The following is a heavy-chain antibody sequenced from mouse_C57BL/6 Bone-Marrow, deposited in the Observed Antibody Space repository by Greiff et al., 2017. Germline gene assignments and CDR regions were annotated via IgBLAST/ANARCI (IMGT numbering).Heavy chain of an antibody. CDR2: IYPRSGNT. Sequence: VQLQQSGAELARPGASVKLSCKASGYTFTSYGISWVKQRPGQGLEWIGEIYPRSGNTYYNEKFKGKATLTADKSSSTAYMELRSLTYEDSAVYFCARPGIYYYGSSPAYWGQGTLVTVSA. D-gene: IGHD1-1*01. CDR1: GYTFTSYG. V-gene: IGHV1-81*01. J-gene: IGHJ3*01. CDR3: ARPGIYYYGSSPAY.